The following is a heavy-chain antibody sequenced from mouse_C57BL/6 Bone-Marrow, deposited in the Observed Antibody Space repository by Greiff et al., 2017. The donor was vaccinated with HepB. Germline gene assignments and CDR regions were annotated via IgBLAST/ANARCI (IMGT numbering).Heavy chain of an antibody. D-gene: IGHD2-4*01. CDR2: ISGGGGNT. CDR3: ASIYYDYDVAY. V-gene: IGHV5-9*01. Sequence: EVQRVESGGGLVKPGGSLKLSCAASGFTFSSYTMSWVRQTPEKRLEWVATISGGGGNTYFPDSVKGRFTISRDNAKNTLYLQMSSLRSEDTALYYCASIYYDYDVAYWGQGTLVTVSA. CDR1: GFTFSSYT. J-gene: IGHJ3*01.